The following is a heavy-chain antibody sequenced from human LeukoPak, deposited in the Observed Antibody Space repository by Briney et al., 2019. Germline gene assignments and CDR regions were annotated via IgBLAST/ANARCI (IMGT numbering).Heavy chain of an antibody. Sequence: SETLSLTCTVSGDSISSSSYYWGWIRQPPGKGLEWIGSIYYSGSTYYNPSLKSRVTISVDTSKNQFSLKLSSVTAADTAVYYCARDITGGFDYWGQGNLVTVSS. CDR2: IYYSGST. V-gene: IGHV4-39*07. CDR3: ARDITGGFDY. CDR1: GDSISSSSYY. D-gene: IGHD1-14*01. J-gene: IGHJ4*02.